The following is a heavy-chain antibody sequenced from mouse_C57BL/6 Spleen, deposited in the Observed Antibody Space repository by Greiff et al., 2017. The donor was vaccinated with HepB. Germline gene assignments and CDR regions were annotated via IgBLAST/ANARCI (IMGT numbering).Heavy chain of an antibody. D-gene: IGHD2-4*01. CDR2: ISYDGSN. CDR3: AREDDYDYHIDY. V-gene: IGHV3-6*01. Sequence: EVKLEESGPGLVKPSQSLSLTCSVTGYSITSGYYWNWIRQFPGNKLEWMGYISYDGSNNYNPSLKNRISITRDTSKNQFCLKLNSVTTEDTATYYCAREDDYDYHIDYWGQGTTLTVSS. CDR1: GYSITSGYY. J-gene: IGHJ2*01.